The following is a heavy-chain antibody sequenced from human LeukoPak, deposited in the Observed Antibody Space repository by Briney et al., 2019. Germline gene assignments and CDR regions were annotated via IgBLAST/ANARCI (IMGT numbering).Heavy chain of an antibody. CDR1: GGSISSYY. CDR3: ARINRLSLPPDYIQPIDY. Sequence: PSETLSLTCTVSGGSISSYYWSWIRQPPGKGLEWIGYIYYSGSTNYNPSLKSRVTISVDTSKNQFSLKLSSVTAADTAVYYCARINRLSLPPDYIQPIDYWGQGTLVTVSS. CDR2: IYYSGST. D-gene: IGHD4-11*01. J-gene: IGHJ4*02. V-gene: IGHV4-59*01.